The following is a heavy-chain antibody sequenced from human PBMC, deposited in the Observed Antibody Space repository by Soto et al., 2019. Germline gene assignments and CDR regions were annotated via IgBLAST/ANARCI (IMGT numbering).Heavy chain of an antibody. J-gene: IGHJ4*02. Sequence: GGSLRLSCAASGFTFSSYGMHWVRQAPGKGLEWVAVISYDGSNKYYADSVKGRFTISRDNSKNTLYLQMNSLRAEDTAVYYCATRPVYGSGRSYWGQGTLVTVSS. CDR1: GFTFSSYG. V-gene: IGHV3-30*03. D-gene: IGHD3-10*01. CDR3: ATRPVYGSGRSY. CDR2: ISYDGSNK.